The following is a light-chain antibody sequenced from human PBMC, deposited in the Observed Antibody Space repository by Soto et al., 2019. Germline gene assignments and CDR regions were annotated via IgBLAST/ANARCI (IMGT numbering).Light chain of an antibody. CDR1: QSINSNY. CDR3: QQYGSSPT. V-gene: IGKV3D-20*01. CDR2: DTS. J-gene: IGKJ5*01. Sequence: EIVLTQSPATLSLSPGERATLSCGASQSINSNYLAWYQQKPGLAPRLVIYDTSRGAPGIPDRLTGSGSGTDFTLTISRLEPEDSAIYYCQQYGSSPTFGQGTRLEIK.